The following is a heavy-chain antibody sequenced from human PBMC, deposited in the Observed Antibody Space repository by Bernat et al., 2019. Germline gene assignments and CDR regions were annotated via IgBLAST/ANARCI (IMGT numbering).Heavy chain of an antibody. J-gene: IGHJ4*02. Sequence: VQLVESGGGVVQPGRSLRLSCAASGFTFSSYGMHWVRQAPGKGLVWVSGINSDGSRTNYADSVKGRFTISRDNAKNTLYLQMNGLRVEDTAAYYCIRLYCIGDVCPLGYWGQGVLVTVSS. V-gene: IGHV3-74*02. D-gene: IGHD2-8*02. CDR2: INSDGSRT. CDR1: GFTFSSYG. CDR3: IRLYCIGDVCPLGY.